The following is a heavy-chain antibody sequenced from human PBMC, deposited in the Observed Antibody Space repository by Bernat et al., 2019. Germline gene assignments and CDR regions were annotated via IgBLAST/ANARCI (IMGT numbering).Heavy chain of an antibody. D-gene: IGHD2-15*01. CDR1: GFTFSSYA. CDR2: ISGSGGST. CDR3: ARWGLVVVVAATPRQHYYYYMDV. V-gene: IGHV3-23*01. Sequence: EVQLLESGGGLVQPGGSLRLSCAASGFTFSSYAMSWVRQAPGKGLEWVSAISGSGGSTYYADSVKGRFTISRDNAKNSLYLQMNSLRAEDTAVYYCARWGLVVVVAATPRQHYYYYMDVWGKGTTVTVSS. J-gene: IGHJ6*03.